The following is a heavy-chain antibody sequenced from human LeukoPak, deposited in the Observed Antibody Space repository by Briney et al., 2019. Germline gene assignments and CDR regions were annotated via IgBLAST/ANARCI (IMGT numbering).Heavy chain of an antibody. CDR2: INHSGST. J-gene: IGHJ4*02. V-gene: IGHV4-34*01. CDR3: ARVIGRRRVAATRNVSYHFDY. CDR1: GGSFSGYY. D-gene: IGHD2-15*01. Sequence: SETLSLTCAVYGGSFSGYYWSWIRQPPGKGLEWIGEINHSGSTNYNPSLKSRVTISVDTSKNQFSLKLSSVTAADTAAYHCARVIGRRRVAATRNVSYHFDYWGQGTLVTVSS.